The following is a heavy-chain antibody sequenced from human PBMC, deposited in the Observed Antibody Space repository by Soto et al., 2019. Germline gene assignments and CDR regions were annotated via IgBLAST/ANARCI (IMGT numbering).Heavy chain of an antibody. CDR3: ARDRGLTVDY. CDR1: GFTFSSYG. V-gene: IGHV3-33*01. CDR2: IWYDGSNK. D-gene: IGHD3-16*01. J-gene: IGHJ4*02. Sequence: QVQLVESGGGVVQPGRSLRLSCAASGFTFSSYGMHWVRQAPGKGLEWVAVIWYDGSNKYYADSVKCRFTISRDNSKNTLYLQMTSLRAEDTAVYYCARDRGLTVDYWGQGTLVTVSS.